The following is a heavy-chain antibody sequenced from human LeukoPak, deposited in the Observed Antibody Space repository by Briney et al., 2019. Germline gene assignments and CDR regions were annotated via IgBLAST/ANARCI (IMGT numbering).Heavy chain of an antibody. V-gene: IGHV3-11*06. Sequence: PGRSLRLSCAASGFTFSDYYMSWIRQAPGKGLEWVSYISSSSSYTNYADSVKGRFTISRDNAKNSLYLQMNSLRAEDTAVYYCARSLIVANPLDVWGKGTTVTVSS. CDR3: ARSLIVANPLDV. D-gene: IGHD5-12*01. CDR1: GFTFSDYY. J-gene: IGHJ6*04. CDR2: ISSSSSYT.